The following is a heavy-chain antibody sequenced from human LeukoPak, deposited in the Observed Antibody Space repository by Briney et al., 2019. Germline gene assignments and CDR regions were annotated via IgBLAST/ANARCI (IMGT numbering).Heavy chain of an antibody. CDR2: ISWNSGSI. CDR1: GFTFDDYA. CDR3: AKDHGSH. Sequence: GGSLRPSCAASGFTFDDYAMHWVRQAPGKGLEWVSGISWNSGSIGYADSVKGRFTISRDNAKNSLYLQMNSLRAEDTALYYCAKDHGSHWGQGTLVTVSS. J-gene: IGHJ4*02. V-gene: IGHV3-9*01. D-gene: IGHD1-26*01.